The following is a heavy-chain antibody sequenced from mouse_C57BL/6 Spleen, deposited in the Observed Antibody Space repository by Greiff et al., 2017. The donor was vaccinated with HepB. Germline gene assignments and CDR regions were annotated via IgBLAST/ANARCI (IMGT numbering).Heavy chain of an antibody. D-gene: IGHD4-1*01. Sequence: DVQLVESGGGLVKPGGSLKLSCAASGFTFSDYGMHWVRQAPEKGLEWVAYISSGSSTIYYADTVKGRFTISRDNAKNTLFLQMTSLRSEDTAMYYCARQPGTYYFDYWGQGTTLTVSS. V-gene: IGHV5-17*01. CDR3: ARQPGTYYFDY. J-gene: IGHJ2*01. CDR1: GFTFSDYG. CDR2: ISSGSSTI.